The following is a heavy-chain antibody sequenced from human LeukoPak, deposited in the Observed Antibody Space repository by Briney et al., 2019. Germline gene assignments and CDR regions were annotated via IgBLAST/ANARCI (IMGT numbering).Heavy chain of an antibody. J-gene: IGHJ4*02. Sequence: GRSLRLSCAASGFTFSSYAMHWVRQAPGKGLEWVAVISYDGSNKYYADSVKGRFTISRDNSKNTPYLQMNSLRAEDTAVYYCELNGGNSDWNYWGQGTLVTVSS. V-gene: IGHV3-30-3*01. D-gene: IGHD4-23*01. CDR3: ELNGGNSDWNY. CDR2: ISYDGSNK. CDR1: GFTFSSYA.